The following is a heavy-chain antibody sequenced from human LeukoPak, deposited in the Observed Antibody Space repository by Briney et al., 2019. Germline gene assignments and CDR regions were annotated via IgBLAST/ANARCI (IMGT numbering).Heavy chain of an antibody. V-gene: IGHV3-23*01. Sequence: GGSLRLSCAASGFTFSRYALSWVRQPPGKGVGWVSSISASGGRTYYADSVEGRFTISRDNSKITLYLQMNSLRAEDTAVYYCAKEKVDTAMIGSFVYWGQGTLVTVSS. CDR2: ISASGGRT. J-gene: IGHJ4*02. CDR3: AKEKVDTAMIGSFVY. D-gene: IGHD5-18*01. CDR1: GFTFSRYA.